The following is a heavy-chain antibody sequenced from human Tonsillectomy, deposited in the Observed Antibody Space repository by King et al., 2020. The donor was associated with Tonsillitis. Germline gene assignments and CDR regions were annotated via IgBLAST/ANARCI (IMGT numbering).Heavy chain of an antibody. V-gene: IGHV3-23*04. CDR3: AKDRRAIVVVIRGYFDY. Sequence: VQLVESGGGLVQPGGSLRLSCAASGFTFSSYAMSWVRQAPGKGLEWVSAISGSGGSTYYADSVKGRFTISRDNSKNTLYLQMNSLRAEDTAVYYCAKDRRAIVVVIRGYFDYWGQGTLVPVSS. CDR1: GFTFSSYA. J-gene: IGHJ4*02. CDR2: ISGSGGST. D-gene: IGHD3-22*01.